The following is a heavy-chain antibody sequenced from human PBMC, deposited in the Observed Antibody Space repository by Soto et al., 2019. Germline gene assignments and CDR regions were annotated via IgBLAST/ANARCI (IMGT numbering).Heavy chain of an antibody. CDR2: IAYDGSNA. CDR3: ARGDREDILVVVGARPGEYGIDI. Sequence: QVQLVESGGGVVQPGGSLRLSCAASGFTFRNYAMHWVRQAPGKGLECLAVIAYDGSNAFYRDSVKGRFTISRDNSKNTRYLHMNSLSSEDTGVYYCARGDREDILVVVGARPGEYGIDIWGQGTTVTVSS. D-gene: IGHD2-15*01. V-gene: IGHV3-30-3*01. J-gene: IGHJ6*02. CDR1: GFTFRNYA.